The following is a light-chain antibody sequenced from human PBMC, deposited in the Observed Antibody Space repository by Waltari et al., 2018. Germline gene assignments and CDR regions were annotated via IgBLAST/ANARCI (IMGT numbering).Light chain of an antibody. CDR3: QSYDSSLSGSWV. J-gene: IGLJ3*02. Sequence: QSVLTQPPSVSGAPGQRVTISCTGSSSNIGAGDDVHWYQQLPGTAPKLILYGNSHLPAGVPDRFSCSKSGTSASLAITGLQAEDEADYYCQSYDSSLSGSWVFGGGTKLTVL. V-gene: IGLV1-40*01. CDR2: GNS. CDR1: SSNIGAGDD.